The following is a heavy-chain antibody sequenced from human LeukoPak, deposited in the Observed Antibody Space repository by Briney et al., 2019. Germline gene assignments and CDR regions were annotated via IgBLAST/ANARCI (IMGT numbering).Heavy chain of an antibody. V-gene: IGHV4-4*07. CDR2: IHSSSST. Sequence: SETLSLTCTVSGGSVSSSYWSWIRQPAGMRLEWIVRIHSSSSTNYNPSLKSRVTMSLDTSKNQFSLRLSSVTAADTAVYYCAREDGSSWRYYYYYMDVGGKGTTVTVSS. CDR3: AREDGSSWRYYYYYMDV. CDR1: GGSVSSSY. D-gene: IGHD6-13*01. J-gene: IGHJ6*03.